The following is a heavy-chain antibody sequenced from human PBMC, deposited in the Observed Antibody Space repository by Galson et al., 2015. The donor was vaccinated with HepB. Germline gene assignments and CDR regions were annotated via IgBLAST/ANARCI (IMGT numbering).Heavy chain of an antibody. Sequence: SLRLSCAASGSTFSSHYMHWVRQAPGEGLVWISRINCDGSDKNYADSVKGRFTISRDNAKNTLYLQMKSLRAEDTAVYYCVKDRPKNGNYVSVRWGQGTLVTVSS. CDR3: VKDRPKNGNYVSVR. J-gene: IGHJ4*02. CDR2: INCDGSDK. D-gene: IGHD1-7*01. V-gene: IGHV3-74*01. CDR1: GSTFSSHY.